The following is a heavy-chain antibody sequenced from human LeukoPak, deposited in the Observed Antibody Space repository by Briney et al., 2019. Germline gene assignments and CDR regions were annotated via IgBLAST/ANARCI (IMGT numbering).Heavy chain of an antibody. D-gene: IGHD3-10*02. Sequence: ASVTVSFTASVYTFTIYDINWVRQATGQGLEWMGWMNPNSGNTGYAQKFQGRVTITRNTSISTAYMELSSLRSEDTAVYYCAKSLFGEFFDYWGRAGLVAVS. CDR3: AKSLFGEFFDY. CDR2: MNPNSGNT. J-gene: IGHJ4*02. CDR1: VYTFTIYD. V-gene: IGHV1-8*03.